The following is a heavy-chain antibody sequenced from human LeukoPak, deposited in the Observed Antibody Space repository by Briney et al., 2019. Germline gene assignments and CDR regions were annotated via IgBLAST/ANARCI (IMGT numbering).Heavy chain of an antibody. CDR3: ARGLAVAGPANYFDS. Sequence: SQTLSLTCAISGDSVSSNSAAWNWIRQSPSRGLEWLGRTYYRSKWYNDYAASVKSRMTIIPDTSKNQFSLQLNSVTPEDTAVYYCARGLAVAGPANYFDSWGQGTLLTASS. CDR1: GDSVSSNSAA. D-gene: IGHD6-19*01. CDR2: TYYRSKWYN. V-gene: IGHV6-1*01. J-gene: IGHJ4*02.